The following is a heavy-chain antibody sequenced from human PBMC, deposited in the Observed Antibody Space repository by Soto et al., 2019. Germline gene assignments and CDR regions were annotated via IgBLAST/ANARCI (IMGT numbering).Heavy chain of an antibody. CDR2: IYYTGTT. J-gene: IGHJ4*02. V-gene: IGHV4-59*01. D-gene: IGHD6-13*01. CDR3: AKYRRTAAEGYTLDY. CDR1: GDSIYNSY. Sequence: SETLSLTCAVSGDSIYNSYWSWIRQPPGKTLEWIGNIYYTGTTTYNPSLESRVNMSVDTSRNQFSLKLNSVDAADTAVYFCAKYRRTAAEGYTLDYWGRGTLVTVSS.